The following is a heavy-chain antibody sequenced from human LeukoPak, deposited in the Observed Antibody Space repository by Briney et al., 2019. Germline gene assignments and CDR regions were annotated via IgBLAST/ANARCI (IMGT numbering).Heavy chain of an antibody. D-gene: IGHD3-9*01. J-gene: IGHJ4*02. V-gene: IGHV1-2*02. CDR2: INPNSGGT. CDR3: ARDGALLRYFDWLSAAYFDY. Sequence: RASVKVSFKASGYTFTGYYMHWVRQAPGQGLEWMGWINPNSGGTNYAQKFQGRVTMTRDTSISTAYMELSRLRSDDTAVYYCARDGALLRYFDWLSAAYFDYWGQGTLVTVSS. CDR1: GYTFTGYY.